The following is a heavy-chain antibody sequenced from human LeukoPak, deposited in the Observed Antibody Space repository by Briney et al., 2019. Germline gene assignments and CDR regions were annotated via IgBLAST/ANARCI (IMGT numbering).Heavy chain of an antibody. V-gene: IGHV4-61*02. J-gene: IGHJ4*02. D-gene: IGHD2-2*01. CDR3: ARGPYCSSTRCEGAFDY. Sequence: SETLSLTCTVSGGSISSGSYYWSWIRQPAGKGLEWIGRIYTSGSTNYNPSLNSRVTISVDTSKNQFSLKLSSVTDADTAVYYCARGPYCSSTRCEGAFDYWGQGTLVTVSS. CDR1: GGSISSGSYY. CDR2: IYTSGST.